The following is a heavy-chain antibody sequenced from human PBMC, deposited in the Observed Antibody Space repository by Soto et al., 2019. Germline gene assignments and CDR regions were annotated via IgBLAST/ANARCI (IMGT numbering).Heavy chain of an antibody. J-gene: IGHJ4*02. Sequence: QVQLVQSGAEVRTPGASVKVSCKASGYTFTSYDINWVRQATGQGPEWMVWMNPDSGNTGYVQKFQGRVTMTRNTAISTAYMELSSLRSEDTAVYYCARSVCGSNVNFDYWGQGTLVTVSS. V-gene: IGHV1-8*01. CDR3: ARSVCGSNVNFDY. CDR2: MNPDSGNT. D-gene: IGHD3-10*01. CDR1: GYTFTSYD.